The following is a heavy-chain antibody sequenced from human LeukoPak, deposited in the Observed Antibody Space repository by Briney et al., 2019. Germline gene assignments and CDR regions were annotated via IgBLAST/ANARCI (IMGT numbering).Heavy chain of an antibody. Sequence: ASVKVSCKVSGYTLTELSMHWVRQAPGKGLEWMGGFDPEDGETIYAQKFQGRVTMTEDTSTDTAYMELSSLRSEDTAVYYCARDLGAAAGNNWFDPWGQGTLVTVSS. CDR3: ARDLGAAAGNNWFDP. CDR1: GYTLTELS. J-gene: IGHJ5*02. CDR2: FDPEDGET. D-gene: IGHD6-13*01. V-gene: IGHV1-24*01.